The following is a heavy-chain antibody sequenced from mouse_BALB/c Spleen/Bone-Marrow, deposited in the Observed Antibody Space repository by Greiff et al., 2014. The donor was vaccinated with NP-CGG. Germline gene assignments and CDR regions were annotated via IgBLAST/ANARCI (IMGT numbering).Heavy chain of an antibody. J-gene: IGHJ1*01. D-gene: IGHD2-2*01. CDR2: INPYNDGT. V-gene: IGHV1-14*01. Sequence: EVKLVESGPELVKPGASVKMSCKASGYTFTSYVMHWVKQKPGQGLEWIGNINPYNDGTKYNEEFKGKVTLTSDKFSSTAYMELGSLTSEDSAVYYCARSLYGFDWYFDVWGAGTTVTVSS. CDR3: ARSLYGFDWYFDV. CDR1: GYTFTSYV.